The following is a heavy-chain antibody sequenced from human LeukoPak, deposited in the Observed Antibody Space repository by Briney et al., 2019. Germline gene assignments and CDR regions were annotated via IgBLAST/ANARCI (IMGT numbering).Heavy chain of an antibody. CDR3: ARLSSGWPYYFDY. J-gene: IGHJ4*02. V-gene: IGHV4-34*01. Sequence: SETLSLTCAVYGGSFSGYYWSWIRQPPGKGLEWIGEINHSGSTNYNPSLKSRVTISVDTSKNQFSLTLSSVTAADTAVYYCARLSSGWPYYFDYWGQGTLVTVSS. CDR1: GGSFSGYY. CDR2: INHSGST. D-gene: IGHD6-19*01.